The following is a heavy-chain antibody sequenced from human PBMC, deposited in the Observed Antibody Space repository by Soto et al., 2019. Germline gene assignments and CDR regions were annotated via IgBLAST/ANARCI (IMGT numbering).Heavy chain of an antibody. Sequence: XXSLRLSXXXXXFXFSSXXXXXXXXXPXKXXEWVSAFRGSSGRTNXRGSVTGAFTISRDNSKNTHYLQMNSLRAEDTAVXXXAKLSXSXXXXFDYWGQGTLVXVSS. V-gene: IGHV3-23*01. J-gene: IGHJ4*02. D-gene: IGHD6-19*01. CDR3: AKLSXSXXXXFDY. CDR2: FRGSSGRT. CDR1: XFXFSSXX.